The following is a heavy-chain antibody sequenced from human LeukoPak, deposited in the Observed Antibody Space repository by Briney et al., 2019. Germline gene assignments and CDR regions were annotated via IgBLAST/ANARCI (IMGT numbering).Heavy chain of an antibody. J-gene: IGHJ4*02. D-gene: IGHD4-23*01. V-gene: IGHV4-30-2*01. CDR3: ARVPDYVGTYYFDY. CDR1: GASVSSIGYS. CDR2: IYQSGST. Sequence: SETLSLTCGVSGASVSSIGYSWSWIRQPPGRGLEWIGYIYQSGSTSYNPSLQSRVTISIDRSKNQFSLNLSSVTAADTAVYYCARVPDYVGTYYFDYWGQGTLVTISS.